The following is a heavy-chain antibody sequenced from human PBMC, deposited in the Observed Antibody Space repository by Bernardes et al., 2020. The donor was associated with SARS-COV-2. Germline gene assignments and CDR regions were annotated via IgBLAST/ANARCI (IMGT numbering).Heavy chain of an antibody. CDR2: IYYSGIT. D-gene: IGHD4-17*01. J-gene: IGHJ4*02. Sequence: LSITCSVSGVSMSGGTYYWTWIRQHPGKGLVWIGNIYYSGITYYNPSLKSRLIISVDTSKNQFSLKLSSVTAADTAVYYCARASGNGDYSVDFWGQGTLVTVSS. CDR1: GVSMSGGTYY. V-gene: IGHV4-31*03. CDR3: ARASGNGDYSVDF.